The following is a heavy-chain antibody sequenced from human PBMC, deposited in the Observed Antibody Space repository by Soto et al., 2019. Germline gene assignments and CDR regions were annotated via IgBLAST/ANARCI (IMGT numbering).Heavy chain of an antibody. Sequence: GGSLRLSCAASGFTFSSYEMNWVRQAPGKGLEWVSYISSSGSTIYYADSVKGRFTISRDNAKNSLYLQMNSLRAEDTAVYYCARGTDWNYRGVFDYWGQGTLVTVSS. CDR1: GFTFSSYE. CDR3: ARGTDWNYRGVFDY. D-gene: IGHD1-7*01. V-gene: IGHV3-48*03. CDR2: ISSSGSTI. J-gene: IGHJ4*02.